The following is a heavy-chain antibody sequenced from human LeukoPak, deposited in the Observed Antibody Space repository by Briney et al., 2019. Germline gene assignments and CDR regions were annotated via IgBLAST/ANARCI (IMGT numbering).Heavy chain of an antibody. Sequence: ASVKVSCKTSGFTFTGYYMHWVRQAPGQGLEWMGWINPNSGGTHYAQKFQGRVTVTRDTSISTAYMEVSRLRSDDTAVYYCARAVPTVTDFDYWGQGTLVTVSS. CDR2: INPNSGGT. J-gene: IGHJ4*02. V-gene: IGHV1-2*02. CDR3: ARAVPTVTDFDY. CDR1: GFTFTGYY. D-gene: IGHD4-17*01.